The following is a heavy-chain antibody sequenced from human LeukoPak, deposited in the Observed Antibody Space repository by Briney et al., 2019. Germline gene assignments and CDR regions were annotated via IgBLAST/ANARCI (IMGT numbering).Heavy chain of an antibody. Sequence: PGGSLRLSCAASGFTFSSYSMNWVRQAPEKGLEWVSYISSSSSTIYYADSVKGRFTISRDNAKNSLYLQMNSLRAEDTAVYYCASPIAAAGLDPLDYWGQGTLVTVSS. V-gene: IGHV3-48*01. CDR3: ASPIAAAGLDPLDY. CDR1: GFTFSSYS. CDR2: ISSSSSTI. D-gene: IGHD6-13*01. J-gene: IGHJ4*02.